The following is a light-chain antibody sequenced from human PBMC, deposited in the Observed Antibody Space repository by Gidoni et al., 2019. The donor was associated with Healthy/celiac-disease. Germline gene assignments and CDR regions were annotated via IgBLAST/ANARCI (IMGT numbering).Light chain of an antibody. CDR1: QGISSY. CDR2: AAS. V-gene: IGKV1-9*01. Sequence: DIQLTQSPSFLSASVGDRVTITCRASQGISSYLAWYQQKPGKAPKLQIYAASTLQSGVPSRFSDSGSGTEFTLTISSLQPEDFATYYCQQLNSYPLFTFGPGTKVDIK. CDR3: QQLNSYPLFT. J-gene: IGKJ3*01.